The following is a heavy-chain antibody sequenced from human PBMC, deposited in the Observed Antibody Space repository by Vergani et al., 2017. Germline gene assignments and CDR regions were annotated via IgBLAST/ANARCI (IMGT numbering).Heavy chain of an antibody. D-gene: IGHD1-26*01. Sequence: DVELLESGGALVQPGGSLRLSCAASGFRFSNYAMSWVRQAPGKGLEWVAAIASSGTITYYSDSVKSRFTVSRDNSQNTLFLQMSSLRAEDTALYYCARARWEVPTAIKYAFDIWGQGTSVTVAS. V-gene: IGHV3-23*01. CDR3: ARARWEVPTAIKYAFDI. CDR2: IASSGTIT. J-gene: IGHJ3*02. CDR1: GFRFSNYA.